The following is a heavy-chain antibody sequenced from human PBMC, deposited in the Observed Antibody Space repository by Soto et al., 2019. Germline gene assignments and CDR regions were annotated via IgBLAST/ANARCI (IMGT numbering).Heavy chain of an antibody. V-gene: IGHV1-69*13. CDR2: IIPIFGTA. CDR1: GGTFSSYA. D-gene: IGHD3-22*01. J-gene: IGHJ4*02. CDR3: ARFYYDSSGYYYPFDY. Sequence: ASVKVSRKASGGTFSSYAISWVRQAPGQGLEWMGGIIPIFGTANYAQKFQGGVTITADESTSTAYMELSSLRSEDTAVYYCARFYYDSSGYYYPFDYWGQGTLVTVSS.